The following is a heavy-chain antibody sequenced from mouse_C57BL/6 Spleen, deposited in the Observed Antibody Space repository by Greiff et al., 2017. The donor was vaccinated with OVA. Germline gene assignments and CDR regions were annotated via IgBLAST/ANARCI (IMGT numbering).Heavy chain of an antibody. V-gene: IGHV5-16*01. J-gene: IGHJ2*01. CDR3: ARDDHLSGASDY. Sequence: EVKLVESEGGLVHPGSSMKLSCTASGFTFSDYYMAWVRQVPEKGLEWVANINYDGSSTYYLDSLKSRFIISRDNAKNILYMQMSSLKSENTATYYSARDDHLSGASDYWGPGTTLTESS. CDR2: INYDGSST. D-gene: IGHD6-1*01. CDR1: GFTFSDYY.